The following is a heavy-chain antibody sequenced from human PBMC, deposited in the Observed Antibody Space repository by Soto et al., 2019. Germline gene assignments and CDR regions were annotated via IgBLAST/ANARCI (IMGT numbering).Heavy chain of an antibody. CDR1: GFTFSSYA. V-gene: IGHV3-30-3*01. Sequence: QVQLVESGGGVVQPGRSLSLSCAASGFTFSSYAMHWVRQAPGKGLEWVAVISYDGSNKYYADSVKGRFTISRDNSKNTLYLQMNSLRAEDTAVYYCARDEVYGDYVGAFDIWGQGTMVTVSS. CDR3: ARDEVYGDYVGAFDI. J-gene: IGHJ3*02. CDR2: ISYDGSNK. D-gene: IGHD4-17*01.